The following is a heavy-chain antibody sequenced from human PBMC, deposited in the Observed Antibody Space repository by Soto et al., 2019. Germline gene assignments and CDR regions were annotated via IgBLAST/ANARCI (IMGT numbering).Heavy chain of an antibody. CDR1: GFTVSSFG. CDR2: ISFDGNAE. Sequence: QVQLVESGGGVVQPGASLRLSSAASGFTVSSFGMHWVRQAPGKGLGWVAAISFDGNAEYYAGSVKGRLTISRDTSRNNLYLQLNSLSTEVTAVYYCAKGRASDSYGGSPSEFDYWGQGTLVTVSS. CDR3: AKGRASDSYGGSPSEFDY. V-gene: IGHV3-30*18. J-gene: IGHJ4*02. D-gene: IGHD5-12*01.